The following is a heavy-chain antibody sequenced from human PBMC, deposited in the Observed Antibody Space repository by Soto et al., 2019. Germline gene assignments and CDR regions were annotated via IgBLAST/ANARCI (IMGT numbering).Heavy chain of an antibody. CDR3: TKYSRTAAAAYSFD. CDR1: GGSISGSY. J-gene: IGHJ4*01. V-gene: IGHV4-59*01. CDR2: IHYSGST. D-gene: IGHD2-21*01. Sequence: SETLSLTCTVSGGSISGSYWSWIRQTPGKVLEWVGYIHYSGSTNYNPSLKSRVTMSVDSAKNQFSLQLSSVTAADTAVYFCTKYSRTAAAAYSFD.